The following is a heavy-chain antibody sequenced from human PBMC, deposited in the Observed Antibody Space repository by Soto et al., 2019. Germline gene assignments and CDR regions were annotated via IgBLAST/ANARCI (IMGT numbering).Heavy chain of an antibody. CDR2: IYSSGST. CDR1: GDSISSGNKY. J-gene: IGHJ6*02. D-gene: IGHD3-16*01. Sequence: QVQLRESGPGLVKPSQTLSLTCTVSGDSISSGNKYWSWIRQPPGKGLEWIGYIYSSGSTYYNPSLKSRLSISLYTSDNQFSLKFDSVTDADSAVYYCARDPSPFDYHYAMDVWGHGTTVTVSS. CDR3: ARDPSPFDYHYAMDV. V-gene: IGHV4-30-4*01.